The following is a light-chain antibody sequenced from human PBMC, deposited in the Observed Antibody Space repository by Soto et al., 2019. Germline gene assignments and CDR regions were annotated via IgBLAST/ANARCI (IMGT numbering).Light chain of an antibody. Sequence: QSVLTQPPSASGSPGLSVTISCTGTSSDVGGYNYVSWYQQHPGQAPKLMIYEVYKRPSGVPDRFSGSKSGNTASLTVSGLQAEDEADYYCNSYAGSNIVFGTGTKLTVL. J-gene: IGLJ1*01. CDR3: NSYAGSNIV. CDR2: EVY. V-gene: IGLV2-8*01. CDR1: SSDVGGYNY.